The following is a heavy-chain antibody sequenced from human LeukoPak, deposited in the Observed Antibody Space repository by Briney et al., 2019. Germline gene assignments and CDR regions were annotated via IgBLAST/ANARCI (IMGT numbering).Heavy chain of an antibody. CDR3: ARDGDQRYYYYYMDV. CDR1: GYTFTGYY. CDR2: INPNSGGT. Sequence: ASVNVSCKASGYTFTGYYMHWVRQAPGRGLEWMGWINPNSGGTNYAQKFQGRVTMARDTSISTAYMELSRLRSDDTAVYYCARDGDQRYYYYYMDVWGKGTTVTVSS. D-gene: IGHD2-2*01. V-gene: IGHV1-2*02. J-gene: IGHJ6*03.